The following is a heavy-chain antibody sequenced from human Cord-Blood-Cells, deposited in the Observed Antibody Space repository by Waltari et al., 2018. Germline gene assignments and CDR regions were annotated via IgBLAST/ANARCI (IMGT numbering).Heavy chain of an antibody. V-gene: IGHV1-69*01. CDR2: VIPIFGTA. CDR3: ARGPIVVVPAAIRLDAFDI. Sequence: QVQLVQSGAEVKKPGSSVKVSCKASGGTFSSYAISWVRQAPGQGLAWMGGVIPIFGTANYAQKFQGRVTITADESTSTAYMELSSLRSEDTAVYYCARGPIVVVPAAIRLDAFDIWGQGTMVTVSS. CDR1: GGTFSSYA. J-gene: IGHJ3*02. D-gene: IGHD2-2*01.